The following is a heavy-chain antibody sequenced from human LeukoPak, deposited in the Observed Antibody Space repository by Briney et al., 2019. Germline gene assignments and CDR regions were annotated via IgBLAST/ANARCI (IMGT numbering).Heavy chain of an antibody. Sequence: PGGSLRLSCVASGFTFSNYAMSWVRQAPGKGLEWVAVIWYDGSNKYYADSVKGRFTISRDNSKNTLYLQMNSLRAEDTAVYYCAREGYYGSGSYYSPYFDYWGQGTLVTVS. CDR2: IWYDGSNK. D-gene: IGHD3-10*01. CDR1: GFTFSNYA. CDR3: AREGYYGSGSYYSPYFDY. V-gene: IGHV3-33*08. J-gene: IGHJ4*02.